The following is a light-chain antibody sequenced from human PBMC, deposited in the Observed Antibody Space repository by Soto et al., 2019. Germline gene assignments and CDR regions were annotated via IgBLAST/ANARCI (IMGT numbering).Light chain of an antibody. CDR2: GVS. V-gene: IGKV3-20*01. Sequence: EIVLTQSPGTLSLSPGERATLSCRASQSVSSSYLAWYQQKPGQAPRLLIYGVSSRATGIPDRFSGSGSGTDFTLTISRLEPEDFEVYYCQQYGSPSWTFGQGTKVEIK. CDR1: QSVSSSY. J-gene: IGKJ1*01. CDR3: QQYGSPSWT.